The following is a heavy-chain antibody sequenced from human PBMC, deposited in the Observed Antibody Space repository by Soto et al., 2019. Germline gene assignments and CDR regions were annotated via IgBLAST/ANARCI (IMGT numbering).Heavy chain of an antibody. CDR3: ARPIFGVVIDY. V-gene: IGHV3-21*06. CDR2: ISSSSGYI. D-gene: IGHD3-3*01. Sequence: EVQLVESGGGLVKPGGSLRLSCVASGFTLSSHSMNWVRQAPGKGLEWVSSISSSSGYIYYADSVKGRFTVSRDNAKNPLYLQMNSLRAEDTAVYYCARPIFGVVIDYWGQGTLVTVSS. J-gene: IGHJ4*02. CDR1: GFTLSSHS.